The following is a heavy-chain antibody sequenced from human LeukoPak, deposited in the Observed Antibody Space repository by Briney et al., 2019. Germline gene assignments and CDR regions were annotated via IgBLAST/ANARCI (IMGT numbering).Heavy chain of an antibody. CDR1: GGSISSGGYY. J-gene: IGHJ4*02. CDR3: ARGRGYGGNPSGY. Sequence: PSETLSLTCIVSGGSISSGGYYWSWIRQHPGKGLEWIGYIYYSGSTYYNPSLKSRVTISVDTSKNQFSLKLSSVTAADTAVYYCARGRGYGGNPSGYWGQGTLVTVSS. D-gene: IGHD5-12*01. CDR2: IYYSGST. V-gene: IGHV4-31*03.